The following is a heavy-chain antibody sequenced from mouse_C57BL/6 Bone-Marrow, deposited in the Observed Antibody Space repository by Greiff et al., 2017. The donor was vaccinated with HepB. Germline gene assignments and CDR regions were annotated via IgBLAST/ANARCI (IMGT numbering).Heavy chain of an antibody. J-gene: IGHJ2*01. Sequence: QVHVKQPGAELVKPGASVKLSCKASGYTFTSYWMQWVKQRPGQGLEWIGEIDPSDSYTNYNQKFKGKATLTVDTSSSTAYMQLSSLTSEDSAVYYCASGPFDYWGQGTTLTVSS. V-gene: IGHV1-50*01. CDR1: GYTFTSYW. CDR3: ASGPFDY. CDR2: IDPSDSYT.